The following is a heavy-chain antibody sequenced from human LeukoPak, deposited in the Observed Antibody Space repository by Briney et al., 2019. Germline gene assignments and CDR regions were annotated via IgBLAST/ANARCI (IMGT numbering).Heavy chain of an antibody. Sequence: GGSLRLSCLASGFSFSIYAMDWVRQAPGQGLKWVSAVGTGADTYYADSVRGRFTISRDNSKNTLYLQMDSLRAEDTAIYYCTRKTPGRAPFDYWGQGTLVTVSS. V-gene: IGHV3-23*01. CDR2: VGTGADT. J-gene: IGHJ4*02. CDR3: TRKTPGRAPFDY. CDR1: GFSFSIYA. D-gene: IGHD2-15*01.